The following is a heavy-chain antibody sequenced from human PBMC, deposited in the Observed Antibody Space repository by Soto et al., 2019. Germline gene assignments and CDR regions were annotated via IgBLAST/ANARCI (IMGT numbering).Heavy chain of an antibody. Sequence: EVQLVESGGGLVQLGGSLRLSCAASGFTFSNYAMLWVRQAPGKGLESVSAISSNGGSTYYANSVKGRVTISRDNSKDTLYLQMGSLRAEDMAVYYCAKARGYCSGANCYFDYWGQGTLVTVSS. D-gene: IGHD2-15*01. CDR3: AKARGYCSGANCYFDY. CDR2: ISSNGGST. J-gene: IGHJ4*02. CDR1: GFTFSNYA. V-gene: IGHV3-64*01.